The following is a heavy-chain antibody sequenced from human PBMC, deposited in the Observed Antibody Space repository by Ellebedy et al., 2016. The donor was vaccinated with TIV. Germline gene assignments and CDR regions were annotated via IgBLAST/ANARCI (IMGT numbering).Heavy chain of an antibody. CDR2: IIPIFGTA. V-gene: IGHV1-69*13. CDR1: GGTFSSYA. D-gene: IGHD4-11*01. Sequence: SVKVSCXASGGTFSSYAISWVRQAPGQGLEWMGGIIPIFGTANYAQKFQGRVTITADESTSTAYMELSSLRSEDTAVYYCARNLRTTVTTYYYYMDVWGKGTTVTVSS. J-gene: IGHJ6*03. CDR3: ARNLRTTVTTYYYYMDV.